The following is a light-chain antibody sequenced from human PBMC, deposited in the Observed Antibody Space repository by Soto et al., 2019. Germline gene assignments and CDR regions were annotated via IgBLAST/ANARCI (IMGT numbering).Light chain of an antibody. CDR2: VGTGGIVG. CDR1: SGYSNYK. J-gene: IGLJ2*01. V-gene: IGLV9-49*01. CDR3: GADHGSGNNFVSS. Sequence: QSVLTQPPSASASLGASVTLTCTLSSGYSNYKVDWYQQRPGKGPRFVMRVGTGGIVGSKGDGIPDRFSVLGSGLNRYLTIKNIQEEDESDYHCGADHGSGNNFVSSFGGGTKLTVL.